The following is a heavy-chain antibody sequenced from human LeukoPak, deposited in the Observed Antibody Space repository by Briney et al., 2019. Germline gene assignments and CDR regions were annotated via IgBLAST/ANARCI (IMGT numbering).Heavy chain of an antibody. CDR3: ARDMVEMATDDAFDI. D-gene: IGHD5-24*01. CDR2: LWSDGSNK. CDR1: GLTFSNYG. Sequence: GGSLRLSCAASGLTFSNYGMHWVRQAPGKGLEWVAVLWSDGSNKNYADSVKGRFTISRDSSKNTLYLQMNSLRAEDTAVYYCARDMVEMATDDAFDIWGQGTMVTVSS. V-gene: IGHV3-33*01. J-gene: IGHJ3*02.